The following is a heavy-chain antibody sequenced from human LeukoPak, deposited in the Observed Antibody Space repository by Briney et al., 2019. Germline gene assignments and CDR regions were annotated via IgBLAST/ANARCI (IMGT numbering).Heavy chain of an antibody. D-gene: IGHD1-26*01. Sequence: GGSLRLSCAASGFTFSSYGMHWFRQAPAKGLEWVAVISYDGSNKHYADSVKGRFTISRDNSKNTLYLQMNSLRAEDTAVYYCAKEWVGAGDYWGQGTLVTVSS. CDR2: ISYDGSNK. CDR1: GFTFSSYG. V-gene: IGHV3-30*18. J-gene: IGHJ4*02. CDR3: AKEWVGAGDY.